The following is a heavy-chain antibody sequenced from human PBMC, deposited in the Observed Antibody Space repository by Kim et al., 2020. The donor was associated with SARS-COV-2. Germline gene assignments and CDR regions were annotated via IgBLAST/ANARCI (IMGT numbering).Heavy chain of an antibody. D-gene: IGHD3-22*01. V-gene: IGHV4-59*02. CDR2: ISNTGST. CDR3: ARGHYDSSDGSSNPFDI. J-gene: IGHJ3*02. CDR1: GASVTSSY. Sequence: SETLSLTCSVSGASVTSSYWSWMRQPPGKRLEWIGYISNTGSTSYHPSLNSRLTISRDTSKNQFSLRLNSVTAADTALYFCARGHYDSSDGSSNPFDIWG.